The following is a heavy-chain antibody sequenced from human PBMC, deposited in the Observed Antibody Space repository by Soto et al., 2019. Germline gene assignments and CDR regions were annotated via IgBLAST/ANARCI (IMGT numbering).Heavy chain of an antibody. D-gene: IGHD2-2*01. CDR3: AGDTCSSTIALGGGCWFDP. Sequence: QVQLVQSGAEVKKPGASVKVSCKASGYTFTSYYMHWVRQAPGQGLEWMGIINPSGGSTSYAQKLQGRVTMTRDTSTSTGYMELSSVRSEDTAVYYCAGDTCSSTIALGGGCWFDPWGQGTLVTVSS. CDR1: GYTFTSYY. J-gene: IGHJ5*02. CDR2: INPSGGST. V-gene: IGHV1-46*01.